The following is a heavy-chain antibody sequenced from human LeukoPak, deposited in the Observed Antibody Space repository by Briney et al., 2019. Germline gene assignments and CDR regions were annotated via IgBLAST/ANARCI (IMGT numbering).Heavy chain of an antibody. J-gene: IGHJ4*02. CDR1: GFTFDDYT. CDR3: AKDIGIAVAGTGNFDY. D-gene: IGHD6-19*01. CDR2: ISWDGGST. Sequence: QPGGSLRLSCAASGFTFDDYTMHWVRQAPGKGLEWVSLISWDGGSTYYADSVKGRFTISRDNSKNSLYLQMNSLRTEDTALYYCAKDIGIAVAGTGNFDYWGQGTLVTVSS. V-gene: IGHV3-43*01.